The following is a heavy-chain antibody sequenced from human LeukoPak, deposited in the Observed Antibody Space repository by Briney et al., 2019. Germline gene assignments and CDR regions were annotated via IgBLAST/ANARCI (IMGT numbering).Heavy chain of an antibody. CDR3: AKVFSYRGDDAFDI. V-gene: IGHV3-23*01. CDR1: GFTFSKYV. J-gene: IGHJ3*02. Sequence: GGSLRLSCAASGFTFSKYVLGWVRQAPGKGLEWVSEISTVGDKTYYADSVKGRFTISRDNSKTTVNLQMDSLRVEDTAMYYCAKVFSYRGDDAFDIWGQGTMVTVSS. CDR2: ISTVGDKT. D-gene: IGHD5-12*01.